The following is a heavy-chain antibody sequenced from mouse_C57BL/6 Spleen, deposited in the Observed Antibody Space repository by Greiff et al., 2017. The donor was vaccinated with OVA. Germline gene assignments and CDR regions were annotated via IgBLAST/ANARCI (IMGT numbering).Heavy chain of an antibody. Sequence: VQRVESGAELAKPGASVKLSCKASGYTFTSYWMHWVKQRPGQGLEWIGYINPSRGYTKYNQKFKDKATLTADKSSSTAYMQLSSLTYEDSAVYYCARESDGYYPDYFDYWGQGTTLTVSS. CDR1: GYTFTSYW. D-gene: IGHD2-3*01. J-gene: IGHJ2*01. CDR2: INPSRGYT. CDR3: ARESDGYYPDYFDY. V-gene: IGHV1-7*01.